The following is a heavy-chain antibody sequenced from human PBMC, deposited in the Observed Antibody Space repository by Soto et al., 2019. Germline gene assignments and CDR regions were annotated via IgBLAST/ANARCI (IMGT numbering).Heavy chain of an antibody. J-gene: IGHJ4*02. CDR3: ARDRYDSSHSLHY. D-gene: IGHD3-22*01. V-gene: IGHV1-3*01. CDR2: INVGTGNT. Sequence: QVQLVQSGTEVRKPGASVKVSCKASGYSFTGYDIHWVRQAPGQTLEWVGWINVGTGNTKYSQKLQGRVTITRDTSASTAYMDLSSLRSEDTAVYYCARDRYDSSHSLHYWGQGTLVTVSS. CDR1: GYSFTGYD.